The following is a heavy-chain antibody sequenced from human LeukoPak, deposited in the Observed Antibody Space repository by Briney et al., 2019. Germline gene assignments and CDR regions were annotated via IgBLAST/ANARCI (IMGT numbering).Heavy chain of an antibody. CDR2: IYSGGST. J-gene: IGHJ4*02. V-gene: IGHV3-53*01. Sequence: GGSLRLSCAASGFTVSSNYMSWVRQAPGKGLEWVSVIYSGGSTYYADSVKGRFTISRDNSKNTLYLQMNRLRAEDTAVYYCAKETYSYGLGYFDYWGQGTLVTVSS. CDR1: GFTVSSNY. D-gene: IGHD5-18*01. CDR3: AKETYSYGLGYFDY.